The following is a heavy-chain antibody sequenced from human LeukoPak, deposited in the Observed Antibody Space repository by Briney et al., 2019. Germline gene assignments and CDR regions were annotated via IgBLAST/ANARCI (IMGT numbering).Heavy chain of an antibody. CDR2: IKQDGSEK. Sequence: GGSLRLSCAASGFTFSSYWMSWVRQAPGKGLEWVANIKQDGSEKYYVDSVKGRFTISRDNAENSLYLQMNSLRAEDTAVYYCARDPVSGYDILTGYVYYGMDVWGQGTTVTVSS. V-gene: IGHV3-7*01. CDR1: GFTFSSYW. CDR3: ARDPVSGYDILTGYVYYGMDV. J-gene: IGHJ6*02. D-gene: IGHD3-9*01.